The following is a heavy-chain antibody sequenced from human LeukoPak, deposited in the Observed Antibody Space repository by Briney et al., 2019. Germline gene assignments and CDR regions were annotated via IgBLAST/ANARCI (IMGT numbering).Heavy chain of an antibody. Sequence: GGSLRLSCAASGFTLSSYWMSWVRQAPGKGLEWVANIKQDGSEKYYVDSVKGRFTISRDNAKNSLYLQMNSLRAEDTAVYYCARGLVSLDYWGQGTLVTVSS. CDR2: IKQDGSEK. CDR1: GFTLSSYW. J-gene: IGHJ4*02. V-gene: IGHV3-7*01. D-gene: IGHD3-16*01. CDR3: ARGLVSLDY.